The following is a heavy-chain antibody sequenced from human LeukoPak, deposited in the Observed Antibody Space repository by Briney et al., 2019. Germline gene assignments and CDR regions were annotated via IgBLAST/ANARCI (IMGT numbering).Heavy chain of an antibody. Sequence: GGSLRLSCAASGFTFSSYAMSWVRQAPGKGLEWVSAISGSGGSTYYADSVKGRFTISRDNSENTLYLQMNSLRAEDTAVYYCAKNYYGSGSPPVGAFDIWGQGTMVTVSS. D-gene: IGHD3-10*01. CDR3: AKNYYGSGSPPVGAFDI. J-gene: IGHJ3*02. CDR2: ISGSGGST. V-gene: IGHV3-23*01. CDR1: GFTFSSYA.